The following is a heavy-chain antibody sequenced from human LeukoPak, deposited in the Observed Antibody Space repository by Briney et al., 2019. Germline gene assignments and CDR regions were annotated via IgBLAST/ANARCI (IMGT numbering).Heavy chain of an antibody. D-gene: IGHD2-21*01. Sequence: GGSLRLSCAASGFTFSSYEMNWVRQAPGKGLEWVSSFGGIDGGTYYADSVKGRFTISRDNSKNTLYLQMNSLRAEDTAVYYCAKEFRQVNLQEFDYWGQGTLVIVSS. CDR3: AKEFRQVNLQEFDY. V-gene: IGHV3-23*01. CDR2: FGGIDGGT. CDR1: GFTFSSYE. J-gene: IGHJ4*02.